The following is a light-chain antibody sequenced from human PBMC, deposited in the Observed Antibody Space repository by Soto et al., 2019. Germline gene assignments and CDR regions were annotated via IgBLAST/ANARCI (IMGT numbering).Light chain of an antibody. CDR1: SSDVGNYNY. CDR3: SSYTSSTTLYV. J-gene: IGLJ1*01. V-gene: IGLV2-14*03. Sequence: QSVLTQPASVSGSPGQSITISCTGASSDVGNYNYVSWYQQHPGKAPKLIIYDVSNRPSGVSNRLSGSKSGNTASLTISGLQAEDEADYYCSSYTSSTTLYVFGTGTKLTVL. CDR2: DVS.